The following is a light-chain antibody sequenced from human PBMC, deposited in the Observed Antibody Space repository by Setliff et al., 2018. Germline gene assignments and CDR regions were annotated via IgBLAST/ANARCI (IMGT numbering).Light chain of an antibody. CDR3: QSSDSSGIVV. J-gene: IGLJ2*01. CDR2: RDN. V-gene: IGLV3-25*03. Sequence: SYELTQPPSVSVSPGQTTRVTCSAHALSSQYVYWYQQKPGQAPVLVIYRDNERPSGIPERFSGSSSGTTVTLTITGVQAGDEADYYCQSSDSSGIVVFGGGTQLTVL. CDR1: ALSSQY.